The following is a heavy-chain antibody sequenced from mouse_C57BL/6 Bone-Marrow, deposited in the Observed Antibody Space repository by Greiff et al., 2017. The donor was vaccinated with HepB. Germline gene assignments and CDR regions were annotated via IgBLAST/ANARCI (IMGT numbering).Heavy chain of an antibody. D-gene: IGHD1-2*01. V-gene: IGHV2-2*01. CDR3: ARKLYYGYYYAMDY. CDR1: GFSLTSYG. J-gene: IGHJ4*01. Sequence: VQLQESGPGLVQPSQSLSITCTVSGFSLTSYGVHWVRQSPGKGLEWLGVIWSGGSTDYNAAFISRLSISKDNSKSQVFFKMNSLQADYTAIYYCARKLYYGYYYAMDYWGQGTSVTVSS. CDR2: IWSGGST.